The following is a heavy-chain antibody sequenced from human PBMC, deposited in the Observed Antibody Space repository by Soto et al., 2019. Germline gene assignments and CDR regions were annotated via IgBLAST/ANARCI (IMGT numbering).Heavy chain of an antibody. V-gene: IGHV4-4*02. CDR1: GGSIISSNW. Sequence: SETLSLTSAVSGGSIISSNWWSWVRQPPGKGLEWIGEIYHSGSTNYNPSLKSRVTISVDTSKNQFSLKLSSVTAADTAVYYCARARGVATIIYYYGMDVWGQGTTVTVSS. J-gene: IGHJ6*02. CDR2: IYHSGST. D-gene: IGHD5-12*01. CDR3: ARARGVATIIYYYGMDV.